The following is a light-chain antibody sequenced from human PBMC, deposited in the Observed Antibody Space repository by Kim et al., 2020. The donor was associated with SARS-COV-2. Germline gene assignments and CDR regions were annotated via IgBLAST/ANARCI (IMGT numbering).Light chain of an antibody. CDR2: YDS. V-gene: IGLV3-21*04. CDR3: QVWDSSSDHRV. CDR1: NIGSKS. J-gene: IGLJ3*02. Sequence: SYELTQPPSVSVAPGKTARITCGGNNIGSKSVHWYQQKPGQAPVLVIYYDSDRPSGIPERFSGSNSGNPATLTISRVEAGDEADYYCQVWDSSSDHRVFGGGTQLTVL.